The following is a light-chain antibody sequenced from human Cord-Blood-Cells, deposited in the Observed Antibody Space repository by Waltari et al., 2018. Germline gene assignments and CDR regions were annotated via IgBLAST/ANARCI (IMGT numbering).Light chain of an antibody. Sequence: DIQMTKSPSSLSASVGDRVTITCRASQSISSYLNWYQQKPGKAPKLRIYAASSLQSGVPSRFSRSASGTDFTLTISSMQPEDFATYYCQQSYSTPRTFGQGTKVEIK. V-gene: IGKV1-39*01. CDR2: AAS. CDR3: QQSYSTPRT. J-gene: IGKJ1*01. CDR1: QSISSY.